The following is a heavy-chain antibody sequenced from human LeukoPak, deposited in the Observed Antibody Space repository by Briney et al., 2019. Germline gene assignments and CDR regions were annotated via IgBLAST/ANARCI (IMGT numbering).Heavy chain of an antibody. V-gene: IGHV4-59*11. J-gene: IGHJ6*03. CDR3: ARENGAITYYMDV. CDR1: GGSISSHY. Sequence: SETLSLTCTVSGGSISSHYWSWIRQPPGKGLEWIGYIYYSGSTNYNPSLKSRVTISVDTSKNQFSLKLSSVTAADTAVYYCARENGAITYYMDVWGKGTTVTVSS. CDR2: IYYSGST. D-gene: IGHD2-2*01.